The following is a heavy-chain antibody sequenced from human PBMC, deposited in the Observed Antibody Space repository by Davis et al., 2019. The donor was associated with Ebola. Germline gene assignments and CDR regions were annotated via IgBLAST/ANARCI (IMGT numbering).Heavy chain of an antibody. CDR1: GFTFTNSA. CDR3: ARGITMIVVNNWFDP. D-gene: IGHD3-22*01. CDR2: IVVGSGNT. J-gene: IGHJ5*02. Sequence: SVKVSCKASGFTFTNSAVQWVRQARGQRLEWIGWIVVGSGNTNYAQKLQGRVTMTTDTSTSTAYMELRSLRSDDTAVYYCARGITMIVVNNWFDPWGQGTLVTASS. V-gene: IGHV1-58*01.